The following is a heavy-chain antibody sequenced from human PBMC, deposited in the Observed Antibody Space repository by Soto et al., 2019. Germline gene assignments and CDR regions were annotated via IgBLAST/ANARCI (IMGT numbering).Heavy chain of an antibody. V-gene: IGHV1-18*04. CDR2: ISAYNGNT. D-gene: IGHD2-2*01. CDR1: GYTFTSYG. CDR3: ARDLVPALYNWFDP. J-gene: IGHJ5*02. Sequence: ASVKVSCKASGYTFTSYGISWVRQAPGQGLEWVGWISAYNGNTNYAQKLQGRVTMTTDTSTSTAYMELRSLRSDDTAVYYCARDLVPALYNWFDPWGQGTLVTVSS.